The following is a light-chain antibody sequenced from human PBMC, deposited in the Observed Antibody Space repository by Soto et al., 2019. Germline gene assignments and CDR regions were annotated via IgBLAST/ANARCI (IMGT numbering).Light chain of an antibody. Sequence: DIVMTQSPDSLAVSLGERATINCKSSQSVLYSSNNKNYLAWYQQKPGQPPKLLIYWASTRESGVPDRFSGSGSGTDFTLTISSLQAEDVAVYSCQQYANTPYTFGQGTKLEIK. J-gene: IGKJ2*01. V-gene: IGKV4-1*01. CDR1: QSVLYSSNNKNY. CDR2: WAS. CDR3: QQYANTPYT.